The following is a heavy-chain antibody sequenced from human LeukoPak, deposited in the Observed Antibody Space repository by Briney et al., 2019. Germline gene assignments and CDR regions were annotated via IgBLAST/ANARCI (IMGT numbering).Heavy chain of an antibody. J-gene: IGHJ6*04. CDR3: ARLRYMDV. CDR2: IKQDGSEK. V-gene: IGHV3-7*01. CDR1: AFTFSNYW. Sequence: PGGSLRLSCAASAFTFSNYWMSWVRQAPGKGLEWVANIKQDGSEKYYVDSVKGRFTISRDNAKNSLSLQINSLRVEDTGVYYCARLRYMDVWGKGTTVTVSS.